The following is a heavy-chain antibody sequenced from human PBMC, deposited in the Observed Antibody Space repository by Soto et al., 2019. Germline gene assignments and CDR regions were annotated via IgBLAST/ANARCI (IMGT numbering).Heavy chain of an antibody. CDR1: GGSFSGYF. Sequence: QVQLQQWGAGLLKPSETLSLTCAVYGGSFSGYFWTGIRQPPGKGLEWIGQINHSGGTNYNPSLKSRVSISIDTSKNQFSLNLNSVSAADTAVYYCARRLVNRPVDPWGQGTLVTVSS. J-gene: IGHJ5*02. V-gene: IGHV4-34*01. CDR3: ARRLVNRPVDP. D-gene: IGHD2-15*01. CDR2: INHSGGT.